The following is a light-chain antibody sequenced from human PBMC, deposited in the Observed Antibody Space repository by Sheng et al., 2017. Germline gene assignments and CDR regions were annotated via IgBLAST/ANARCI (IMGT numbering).Light chain of an antibody. CDR2: KAS. Sequence: DIQMTQSPSTLSASVGDRVTITCRASQTISSRLAWYQQKLGKAPKLLIYKASSLESGVPSRFSGSGSGTEFTLTINSLQPDDFATYYCQQYNSYPLTFGGGTKVEIK. CDR1: QTISSR. J-gene: IGKJ4*01. V-gene: IGKV1-5*03. CDR3: QQYNSYPLT.